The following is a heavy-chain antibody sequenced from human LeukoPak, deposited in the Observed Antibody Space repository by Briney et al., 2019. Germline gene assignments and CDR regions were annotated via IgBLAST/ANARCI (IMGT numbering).Heavy chain of an antibody. CDR2: INPNSGGT. V-gene: IGHV1-2*02. CDR3: ARDHIAAAGTDY. D-gene: IGHD6-13*01. J-gene: IGHJ4*02. Sequence: ASVKVSCKASGYTFTSYDINWVRQATGQGLEWMGWINPNSGGTNYAQKFQGRVTMTRDTSISTAYMELSRLRSDDTAVYYCARDHIAAAGTDYWGQGTLVTVSS. CDR1: GYTFTSYD.